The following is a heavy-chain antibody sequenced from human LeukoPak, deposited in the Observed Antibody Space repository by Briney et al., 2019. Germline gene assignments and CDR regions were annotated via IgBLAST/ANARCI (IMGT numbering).Heavy chain of an antibody. CDR3: VRRGYKYDY. D-gene: IGHD5-18*01. CDR2: IKEGGSEK. V-gene: IGHV3-7*05. CDR1: GFTFSSFW. Sequence: PGGSLRLSCAASGFTFSSFWMSWVRQAPGKGLEWVANIKEGGSEKYYVDSVKGRFTISRDNAKNSLYLQMNSLRAEDTAVYYCVRRGYKYDYWGQGTMVTVSS. J-gene: IGHJ3*01.